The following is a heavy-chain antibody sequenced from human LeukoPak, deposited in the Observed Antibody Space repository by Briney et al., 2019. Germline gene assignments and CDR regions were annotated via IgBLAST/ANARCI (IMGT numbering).Heavy chain of an antibody. CDR1: GFTFSSYG. CDR2: IRYDGSNK. CDR3: AKEATTVTLPNWFDP. J-gene: IGHJ5*02. V-gene: IGHV3-30*02. D-gene: IGHD4-17*01. Sequence: GGSLRLSCAASGFTFSSYGMHWVRQAPGKGLEWVAFIRYDGSNKYYADSVKGRFTISRDNSKNTLYLQMNSLRAEDTAVYYCAKEATTVTLPNWFDPWGQGTLVTVSS.